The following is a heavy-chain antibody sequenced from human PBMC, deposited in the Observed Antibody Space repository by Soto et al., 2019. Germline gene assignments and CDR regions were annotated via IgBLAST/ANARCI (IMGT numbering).Heavy chain of an antibody. V-gene: IGHV1-46*03. J-gene: IGHJ4*02. CDR2: INPSGGST. Sequence: ASVKVSCKASGYTFTSYYMYWVRQAPGQGLEWMGIINPSGGSTSYAQEFQGRVTMTRDTSTSTVYMELSSLRSEDTAVYYCARVYCSGGSCYSVDYWGQGTLVTVSS. D-gene: IGHD2-15*01. CDR1: GYTFTSYY. CDR3: ARVYCSGGSCYSVDY.